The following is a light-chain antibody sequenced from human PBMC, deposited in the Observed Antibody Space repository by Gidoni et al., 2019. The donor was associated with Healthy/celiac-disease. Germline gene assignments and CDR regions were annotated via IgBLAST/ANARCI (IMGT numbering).Light chain of an antibody. V-gene: IGKV3-15*01. J-gene: IGKJ1*01. Sequence: ATLSCRASQSVSSNLAWYQQKPGQAPRLLIYGASTRATGIPARFSGSGSGTEFTLTISSLQSEDFAVYYCQQYNNWWTFXQXTKVEIK. CDR2: GAS. CDR3: QQYNNWWT. CDR1: QSVSSN.